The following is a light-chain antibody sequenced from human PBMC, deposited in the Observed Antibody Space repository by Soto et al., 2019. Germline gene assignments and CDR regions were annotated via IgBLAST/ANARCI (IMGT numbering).Light chain of an antibody. Sequence: ETVMTQSPATLSVSPGQRVTLSCRASQTIGTSLAWYQQRPGQAPRLLIYGAFTRATGIPGRFSGSGSGTDFTLTISRLEPEDFAVYYCQQYGSSPFTFGPGTKVDI. CDR3: QQYGSSPFT. J-gene: IGKJ3*01. CDR2: GAF. CDR1: QTIGTS. V-gene: IGKV3-20*01.